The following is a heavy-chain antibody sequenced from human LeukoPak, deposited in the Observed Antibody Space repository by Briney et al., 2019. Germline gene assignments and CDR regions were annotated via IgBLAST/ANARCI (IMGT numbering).Heavy chain of an antibody. CDR2: IYPGDSDT. CDR3: ASTMVRKVYYGRGLPRPRDAFDI. D-gene: IGHD3-10*01. Sequence: GESLKISCKGSGYSFTSYWIGWVRQMPGKGLEWMGIIYPGDSDTRYSPSFQGQVTISADKSISTAYLQWSSLKASDTAMYYCASTMVRKVYYGRGLPRPRDAFDIWGQGTMVTVSS. CDR1: GYSFTSYW. J-gene: IGHJ3*02. V-gene: IGHV5-51*01.